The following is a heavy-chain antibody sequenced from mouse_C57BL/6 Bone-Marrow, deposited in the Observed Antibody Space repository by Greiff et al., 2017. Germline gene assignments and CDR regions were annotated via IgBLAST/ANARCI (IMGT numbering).Heavy chain of an antibody. CDR3: TTRGRDY. V-gene: IGHV14-1*01. Sequence: EVQLQQSGAELVRPGASVKLSCTASGFNIKDYYMHWVKQRPEQGLEWIGRIDPEDGDTEYAPKFQGKATMTADTSSKTAYMHRSSLTAEATAVYYCTTRGRDYWGQGTTLTVSS. CDR2: IDPEDGDT. CDR1: GFNIKDYY. J-gene: IGHJ2*01.